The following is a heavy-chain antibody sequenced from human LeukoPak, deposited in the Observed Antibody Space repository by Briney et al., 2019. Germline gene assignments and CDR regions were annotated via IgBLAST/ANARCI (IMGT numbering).Heavy chain of an antibody. V-gene: IGHV1-2*02. D-gene: IGHD3-22*01. CDR3: AREYYDSSGIKYAFNM. Sequence: GASVKVSCKASGYTFTGYYMHWVRQAPGQGLEWMRWINPNSGGTNYAQKFQGRVTMTRDTSISTAYMELSRLRSDDTAVYYCAREYYDSSGIKYAFNMWGQGTTVTVSS. J-gene: IGHJ3*02. CDR2: INPNSGGT. CDR1: GYTFTGYY.